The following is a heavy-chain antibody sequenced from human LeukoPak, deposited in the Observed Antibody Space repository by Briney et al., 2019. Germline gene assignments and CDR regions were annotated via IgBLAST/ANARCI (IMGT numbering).Heavy chain of an antibody. J-gene: IGHJ6*04. D-gene: IGHD3-10*01. CDR1: GGTFSSYA. CDR3: ARGYYYGSGREDGMDV. V-gene: IGHV1-69*13. CDR2: IIPIFGTA. Sequence: SVKVSCKASGGTFSSYAISWVRRAPGQGLEWMGGIIPIFGTANYAQKFQGRVTITADESTSTAYMELSSLRSEDTAVYYCARGYYYGSGREDGMDVWGKGTTVTVSS.